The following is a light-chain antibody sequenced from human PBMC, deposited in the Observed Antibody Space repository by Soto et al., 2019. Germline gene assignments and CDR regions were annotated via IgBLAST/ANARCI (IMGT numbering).Light chain of an antibody. CDR1: SSDFGAYNY. J-gene: IGLJ2*01. CDR2: DVS. CDR3: CSYGGSYTFVV. V-gene: IGLV2-11*01. Sequence: QSALTQPRSVSGSPGQSVTISCTGTSSDFGAYNYVSWYQHLPGKAPKLMIYDVSKRPSGVPDRFSGSKSGNTASLTISGLQAEDEADYYCCSYGGSYTFVVFGGGTKVTVL.